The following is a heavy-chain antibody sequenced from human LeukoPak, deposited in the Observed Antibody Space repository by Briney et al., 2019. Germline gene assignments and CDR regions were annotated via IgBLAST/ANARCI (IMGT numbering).Heavy chain of an antibody. CDR3: AKDSDGYNPRGSYYFDY. CDR2: IRYDGSNK. V-gene: IGHV3-30*02. Sequence: GGSLRLSCAASGFTFSSYGMHWVRQAPGKGLEWVAFIRYDGSNKYYADSVKGRFTISRDNSKNTLYLQMNSLRAEDTAVYYCAKDSDGYNPRGSYYFDYWGQGTLVTVSS. D-gene: IGHD5-24*01. CDR1: GFTFSSYG. J-gene: IGHJ4*02.